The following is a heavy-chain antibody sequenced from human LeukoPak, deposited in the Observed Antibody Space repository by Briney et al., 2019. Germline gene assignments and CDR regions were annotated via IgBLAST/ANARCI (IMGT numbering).Heavy chain of an antibody. D-gene: IGHD2-2*01. Sequence: SETLSLTCAVSGYSISSGYYWGWIRQPPGKGLEWIGSIYHSGSTYYNPSLKSRVTISVDTSKNQFSLKLSSVTAADTAVYYCARGGGSIGYCSSTSCTFEPWGQGTLVTVSS. CDR1: GYSISSGYY. J-gene: IGHJ5*02. V-gene: IGHV4-38-2*01. CDR2: IYHSGST. CDR3: ARGGGSIGYCSSTSCTFEP.